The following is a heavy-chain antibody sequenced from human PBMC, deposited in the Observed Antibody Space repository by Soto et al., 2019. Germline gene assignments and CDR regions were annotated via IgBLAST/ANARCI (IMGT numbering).Heavy chain of an antibody. D-gene: IGHD1-7*01. Sequence: LSLTCAISGDSVSSNSAAWNWNRLSPSRGLEWLARTYYRSRWYNDYAVSVRSRITVNPDTSKNQFSLQLTSVTPEDTAVYYCAGTTSHQWYYMDVWGKGTTVTVSS. CDR2: TYYRSRWYN. CDR3: AGTTSHQWYYMDV. CDR1: GDSVSSNSAA. J-gene: IGHJ6*03. V-gene: IGHV6-1*01.